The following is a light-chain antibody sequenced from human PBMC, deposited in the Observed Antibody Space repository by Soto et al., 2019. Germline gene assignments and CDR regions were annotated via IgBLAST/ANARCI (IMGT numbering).Light chain of an antibody. CDR1: TTVVGGYNF. Sequence: QSALTQPRSVSGSPGQSVTISCTGTTTVVGGYNFFSWNHHHQAKAPKLMIYNLIQRPSGVPDRFSDSKSGNTASLTISGLQAEDEADYYCCSYAGSYTYVFGTGTKVTVL. V-gene: IGLV2-11*01. CDR2: NLI. CDR3: CSYAGSYTYV. J-gene: IGLJ1*01.